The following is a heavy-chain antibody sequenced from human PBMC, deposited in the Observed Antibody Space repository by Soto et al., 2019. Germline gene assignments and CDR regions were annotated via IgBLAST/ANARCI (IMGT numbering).Heavy chain of an antibody. Sequence: GGSLRLSCAASGFTFSSYGMHWVRQAPGKGLEWVAVISYDGSNKYYADSVKGRFTISRDNSKNTLYLQMNSLRAEDTAVYYCAKDSFPLTWIHSDYYYYGMDVWGQGTTVTVSS. CDR1: GFTFSSYG. D-gene: IGHD5-18*01. CDR2: ISYDGSNK. J-gene: IGHJ6*02. CDR3: AKDSFPLTWIHSDYYYYGMDV. V-gene: IGHV3-30*18.